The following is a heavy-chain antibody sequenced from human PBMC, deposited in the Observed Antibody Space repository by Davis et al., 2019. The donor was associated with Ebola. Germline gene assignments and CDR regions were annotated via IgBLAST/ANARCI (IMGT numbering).Heavy chain of an antibody. CDR2: ISGDGGST. CDR1: GFTFDDYA. V-gene: IGHV3-43*02. Sequence: GESLKISCAASGFTFDDYAMHWVRQAPGKGLEWVSLISGDGGSTYYADSVKGRFTISRDNSKNSLYLQMNSLRTEDTALYYCAKDRLDGEGADIGALDLWGHGTMVTVSP. CDR3: AKDRLDGEGADIGALDL. J-gene: IGHJ3*01. D-gene: IGHD1-26*01.